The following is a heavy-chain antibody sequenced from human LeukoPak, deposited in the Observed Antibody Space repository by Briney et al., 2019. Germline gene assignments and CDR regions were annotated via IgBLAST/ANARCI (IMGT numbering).Heavy chain of an antibody. V-gene: IGHV5-51*01. J-gene: IGHJ4*02. CDR1: EYSFTSYW. Sequence: GESLKISCKGSEYSFTSYWIGWVRQMPGKGLEWMGSIYPADSDTRYSPSFQGQVTISVDKSISTAYPQWSSLKASDTAMYYCTRHRYCSSTICSPSGYWGQGTLVTVSS. D-gene: IGHD2-2*01. CDR3: TRHRYCSSTICSPSGY. CDR2: IYPADSDT.